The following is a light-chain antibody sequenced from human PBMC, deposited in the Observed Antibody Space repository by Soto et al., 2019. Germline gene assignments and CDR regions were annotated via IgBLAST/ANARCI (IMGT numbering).Light chain of an antibody. CDR1: QSLVCSDGNTY. V-gene: IGKV2-30*01. Sequence: DVVMTQSPLSLPVTLGQPASISCRSSQSLVCSDGNTYLNWFQQRPGQAPGRLIYKVSNRDSGVPDRFSGSGSGTDFTLKISRVEAEDVGVYYCMQPLQSWTFGQGTKVDIK. CDR2: KVS. CDR3: MQPLQSWT. J-gene: IGKJ1*01.